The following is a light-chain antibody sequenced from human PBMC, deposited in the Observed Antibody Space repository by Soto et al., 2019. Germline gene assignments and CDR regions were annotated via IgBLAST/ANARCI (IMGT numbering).Light chain of an antibody. V-gene: IGKV3-15*01. CDR1: QSVSSN. Sequence: EIVMTQSPATLSVSPGERATLSCRASQSVSSNLAWYQQKPGQAPRLLIYGASTRATGIPARFSGSGSGTEFTLTISSLQSEDFAVYYCQQYGTFGQGTKEEIK. CDR2: GAS. CDR3: QQYGT. J-gene: IGKJ1*01.